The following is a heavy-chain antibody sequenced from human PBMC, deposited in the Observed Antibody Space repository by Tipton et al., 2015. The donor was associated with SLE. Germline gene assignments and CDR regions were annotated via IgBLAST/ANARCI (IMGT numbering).Heavy chain of an antibody. CDR2: ISSSGSTI. V-gene: IGHV3-48*03. J-gene: IGHJ3*02. CDR1: GFTFSSYE. CDR3: ARGGRSHDSSGYYRNRAFDI. Sequence: GSLRLSCAASGFTFSSYEMNWVRQAPGKGLEWVSYISSSGSTIYYADSVKGRFTISRDNAKNSVHLQMNSLRAEDTAVYYCARGGRSHDSSGYYRNRAFDIWGQGTMVTVSS. D-gene: IGHD3-22*01.